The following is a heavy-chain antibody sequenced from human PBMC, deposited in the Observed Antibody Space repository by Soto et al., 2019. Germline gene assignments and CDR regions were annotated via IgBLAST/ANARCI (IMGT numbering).Heavy chain of an antibody. D-gene: IGHD3-3*01. V-gene: IGHV4-38-2*02. J-gene: IGHJ4*02. Sequence: SETLSLTCTVSGYSISRGYYWGWVRQPPGKGLEWIGSFYHGGRTSYNPSLMRPLTIPPDTSENQFSLKLGSVTAADPGINFLARLIWSASYRGGGLGHWGQGTLVTVSS. CDR3: ARLIWSASYRGGGLGH. CDR2: FYHGGRT. CDR1: GYSISRGYY.